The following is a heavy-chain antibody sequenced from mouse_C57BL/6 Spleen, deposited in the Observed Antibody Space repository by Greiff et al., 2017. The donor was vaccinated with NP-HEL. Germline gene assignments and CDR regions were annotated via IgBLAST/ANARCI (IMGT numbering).Heavy chain of an antibody. CDR3: TTWDYGGGFAY. Sequence: EVQLQQSGAELVRPGASVKLSCTASGFNIKDYYMHWVKQRPEQGLEWIGRTDPEDGDTEYAQKFQGKATMTADKSSNTAYLQLSSLTSEDTAVYYCTTWDYGGGFAYWGQGTLVTVPA. J-gene: IGHJ3*01. CDR2: TDPEDGDT. V-gene: IGHV14-1*01. D-gene: IGHD2-4*01. CDR1: GFNIKDYY.